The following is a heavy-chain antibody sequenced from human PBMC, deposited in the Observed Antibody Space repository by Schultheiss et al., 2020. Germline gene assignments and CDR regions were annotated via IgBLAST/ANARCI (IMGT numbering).Heavy chain of an antibody. V-gene: IGHV3-9*01. J-gene: IGHJ4*02. CDR1: GFTFSSYA. D-gene: IGHD6-13*01. Sequence: SLRLSCAASGFTFSSYAMHWVRQAPGKGLEWVSGISWNSGSIGYADSVKGRFTISRENSKNTLFLQMNSLRPKDTAFYYCARDVYSTNWRFDYWGQGALVTVSS. CDR2: ISWNSGSI. CDR3: ARDVYSTNWRFDY.